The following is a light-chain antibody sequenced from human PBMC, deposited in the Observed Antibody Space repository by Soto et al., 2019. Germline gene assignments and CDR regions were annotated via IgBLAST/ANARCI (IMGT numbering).Light chain of an antibody. CDR1: QSVSSSY. J-gene: IGKJ3*01. CDR3: QQYGSSPRA. V-gene: IGKV3-20*01. Sequence: EIVLTQSPGTLSLSAGERATLSCRASQSVSSSYLAWYQQKPGQAPRLLIYGASSRATGIPDRFGGSGSGTEFTLTISRLEPEDFAVYYCQQYGSSPRAFGPGTKVDIK. CDR2: GAS.